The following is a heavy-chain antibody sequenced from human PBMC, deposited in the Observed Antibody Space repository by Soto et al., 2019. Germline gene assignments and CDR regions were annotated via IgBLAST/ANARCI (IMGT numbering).Heavy chain of an antibody. CDR3: ARRGSGSNYDY. J-gene: IGHJ4*02. CDR1: GFTFSSYA. V-gene: IGHV3-23*01. Sequence: EVQLLESGGGLVQPGGSLRLSCAASGFTFSSYAMRWVRQAPVKGLEWVSAISGSGDSTYYADSVKGRFTISRENSKSTLYLQMNSLRAEDTAVYYCARRGSGSNYDYWGQGTLVTVSS. D-gene: IGHD1-26*01. CDR2: ISGSGDST.